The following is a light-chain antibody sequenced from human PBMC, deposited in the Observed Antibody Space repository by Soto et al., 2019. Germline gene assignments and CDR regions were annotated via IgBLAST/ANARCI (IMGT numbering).Light chain of an antibody. CDR3: QQYHIWPSIT. V-gene: IGKV1-39*01. Sequence: DIQMTQSPSSLSASVGGRVAISCRVSHYISTYLNWYQQRPGKAPKLLIYAASSLQSGVPSRFSCSVSGTDFTLTISSLQSEDFAVYYCQQYHIWPSITFGQGTRLEIK. CDR1: HYISTY. CDR2: AAS. J-gene: IGKJ5*01.